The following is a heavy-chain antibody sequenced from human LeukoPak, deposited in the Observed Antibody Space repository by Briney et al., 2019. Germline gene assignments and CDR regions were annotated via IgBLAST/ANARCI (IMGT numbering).Heavy chain of an antibody. CDR3: ASGERDIVVVPAAIRFFSGMDV. V-gene: IGHV1-69*04. Sequence: GASVKVSCKASGGTFSSYAISWVRQAPGQVLEWMGRIIPILGIANYAQKFQGRVTITADKSTSTAYMELSSLRSEDTAVYYCASGERDIVVVPAAIRFFSGMDVWGQGTTVTVSS. CDR2: IIPILGIA. CDR1: GGTFSSYA. J-gene: IGHJ6*02. D-gene: IGHD2-2*02.